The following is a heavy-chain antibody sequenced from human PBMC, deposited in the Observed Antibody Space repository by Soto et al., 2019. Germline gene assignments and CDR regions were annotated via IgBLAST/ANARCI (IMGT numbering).Heavy chain of an antibody. CDR1: GYTFTSYG. J-gene: IGHJ4*02. CDR2: ISAYNGNT. V-gene: IGHV1-18*01. CDR3: ARTGDGYNLRLPFWPLTY. D-gene: IGHD2-21*01. Sequence: QIQLVQSGAEVKKPGASVKVSCKASGYTFTSYGISWVRQAPGQGLEWMGWISAYNGNTNYAQKLQGRVTMTTDTSTSTAYMELRSLRSDDTAVYYCARTGDGYNLRLPFWPLTYWGQGTLVTVSS.